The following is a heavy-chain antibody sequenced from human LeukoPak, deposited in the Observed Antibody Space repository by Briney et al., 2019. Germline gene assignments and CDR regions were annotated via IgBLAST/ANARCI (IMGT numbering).Heavy chain of an antibody. D-gene: IGHD3-22*01. CDR1: GDSINSLDL. Sequence: SGTLSLTCTVSGDSINSLDLWSWVRQPPGKGLEWIGEMYLSGTTHSNPSVKSRVTIAIDKSKNQFFLNLSSVTAADTAVYYCAGLVGRYSSGLYYYYFDYWGQGTLVTVSS. CDR3: AGLVGRYSSGLYYYYFDY. V-gene: IGHV4-4*02. J-gene: IGHJ4*02. CDR2: MYLSGTT.